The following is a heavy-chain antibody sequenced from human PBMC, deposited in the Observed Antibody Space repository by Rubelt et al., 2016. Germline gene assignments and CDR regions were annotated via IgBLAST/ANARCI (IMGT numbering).Heavy chain of an antibody. Sequence: QLQLQESGPGLVKPSETLSLTCTVSGGSISSGSYYWGWIRQPPGKGLEWIGSVPYGGRTNYHPSLKSRVTISLTTSKNQFSLKRNSVTPSDTALYNWARGQVATDYWGQGTLVTVSS. CDR2: VPYGGRT. CDR1: GGSISSGSYY. J-gene: IGHJ4*02. CDR3: ARGQVATDY. D-gene: IGHD5-12*01. V-gene: IGHV4-39*07.